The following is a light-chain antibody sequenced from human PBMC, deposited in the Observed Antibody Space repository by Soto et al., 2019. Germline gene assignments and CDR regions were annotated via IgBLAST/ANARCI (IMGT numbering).Light chain of an antibody. J-gene: IGKJ5*01. Sequence: TVMTQSQDTMSLSPRERAKLFWSSSQSVSRYLAWYQQKPGQAPRRLIYDASNRATGIPARCSGSGSGTDFTLTISSREHEDFAVYYCHQHSNRPPITFGQGTRLEIK. CDR2: DAS. CDR3: HQHSNRPPIT. V-gene: IGKV3-11*01. CDR1: QSVSRY.